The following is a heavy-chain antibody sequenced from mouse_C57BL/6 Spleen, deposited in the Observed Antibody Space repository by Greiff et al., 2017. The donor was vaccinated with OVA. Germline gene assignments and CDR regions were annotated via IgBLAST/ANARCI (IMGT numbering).Heavy chain of an antibody. V-gene: IGHV1-61*01. J-gene: IGHJ2*01. CDR3: ARRGAMVTTAFDY. D-gene: IGHD2-2*01. CDR2: IYPSDSET. Sequence: VQLQQPGAELVRPGSSVKLSCKASGYTFTSYWMDWVKQRPGQGLEWIGNIYPSDSETHYNQKFKDKATLTVDKSSSTAYMQLSSLTSEDSAVYYCARRGAMVTTAFDYWGQGTTLTVSS. CDR1: GYTFTSYW.